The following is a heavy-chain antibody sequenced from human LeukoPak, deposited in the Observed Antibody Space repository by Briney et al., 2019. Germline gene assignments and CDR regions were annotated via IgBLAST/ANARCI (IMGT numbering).Heavy chain of an antibody. Sequence: GGSLRLSCAASGFTFSSYEMNWVRQAPGKGLEWVSYISSSGSTIYYADSVKGRFTISRDSAKNSLYLQMNSLRAEDTAVYYCAELGITMTGGVWGKGPTVTISS. J-gene: IGHJ6*04. CDR3: AELGITMTGGV. V-gene: IGHV3-48*03. CDR1: GFTFSSYE. D-gene: IGHD3-10*02. CDR2: ISSSGSTI.